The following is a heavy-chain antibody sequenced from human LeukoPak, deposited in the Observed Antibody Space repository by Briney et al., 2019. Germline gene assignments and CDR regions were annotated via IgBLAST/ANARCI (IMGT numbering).Heavy chain of an antibody. CDR2: IIPIFGTA. CDR3: ARVGNNGYSSGWYSI. V-gene: IGHV1-69*13. Sequence: ASVKVSCKASGGTFSSYAISWERQAPGQGLEWMGGIIPIFGTANYAQKFQGRVTITADESTSTAYMELSSLRSEDTAVYYCARVGNNGYSSGWYSIWGQGTLVTVSS. D-gene: IGHD6-19*01. J-gene: IGHJ4*02. CDR1: GGTFSSYA.